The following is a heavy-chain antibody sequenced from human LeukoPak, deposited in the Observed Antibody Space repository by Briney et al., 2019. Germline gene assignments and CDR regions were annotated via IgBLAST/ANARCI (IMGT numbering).Heavy chain of an antibody. D-gene: IGHD3-10*01. J-gene: IGHJ4*02. V-gene: IGHV1-2*02. CDR1: GYTFTGYY. CDR2: INPNSGGT. Sequence: ASVKVCCKPAGYTFTGYYMHWVRQAPGQGLEWMGGINPNSGGTNSAHTLQGRVAMTRATSIGTPNMELRRLRSDATDLYYCAWRPYGSGGNRYDYSGERALGTVS. CDR3: AWRPYGSGGNRYDY.